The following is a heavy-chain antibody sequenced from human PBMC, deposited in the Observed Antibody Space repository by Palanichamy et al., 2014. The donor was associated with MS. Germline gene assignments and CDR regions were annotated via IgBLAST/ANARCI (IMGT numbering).Heavy chain of an antibody. CDR3: ARDHYDILTGSYHFDS. V-gene: IGHV1-18*01. CDR1: GYTFTNYG. J-gene: IGHJ4*02. CDR2: ISGYNDDT. Sequence: QVQLVQSGAEVKKPGASVKVSCKASGYTFTNYGISWVRQAPGQGLEWMGWISGYNDDTNYAQKLQGRVSMTTETSTSTAYMELRSLRSDDTAVYYCARDHYDILTGSYHFDSWGQGTLVTVSS. D-gene: IGHD3-9*01.